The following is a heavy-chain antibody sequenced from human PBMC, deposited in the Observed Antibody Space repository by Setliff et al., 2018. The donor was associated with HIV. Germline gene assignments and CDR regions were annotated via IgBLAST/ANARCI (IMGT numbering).Heavy chain of an antibody. V-gene: IGHV4-59*04. CDR3: ARYTSKVDWFDP. CDR2: IHYNGRA. CDR1: GGSITSYY. J-gene: IGHJ5*02. Sequence: PSETLSLTCTVSGGSITSYYWSWIRQPPGKGLEWIGIIHYNGRAYYDPSLKSRVTISVDSSLTQFSLKLRSVTASDSALYYCARYTSKVDWFDPWGQGALVTVSS. D-gene: IGHD5-12*01.